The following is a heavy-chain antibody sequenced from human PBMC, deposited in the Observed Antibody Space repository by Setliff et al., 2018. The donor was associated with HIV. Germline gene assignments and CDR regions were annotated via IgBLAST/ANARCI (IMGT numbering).Heavy chain of an antibody. D-gene: IGHD4-4*01. V-gene: IGHV4-59*01. CDR2: VHYSGSA. Sequence: PSETLSLTCTVSGGSISNYSWSWIRQPPGKGLQYIGFVHYSGSANYNPSLKSRVTISIDTSENRFSLKLNSVTAADTAVYYCARLWLHYGNDIPRFDPWGQGALVTVSS. CDR3: ARLWLHYGNDIPRFDP. J-gene: IGHJ5*02. CDR1: GGSISNYS.